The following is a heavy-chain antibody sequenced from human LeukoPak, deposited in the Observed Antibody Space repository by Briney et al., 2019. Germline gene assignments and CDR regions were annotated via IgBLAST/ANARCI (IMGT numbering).Heavy chain of an antibody. D-gene: IGHD1-26*01. Sequence: GGSLRLSCAASGFTFSSYGMHWVRQAPGKGLEWVAVIWYDGSNKYYADSVKGRFTISRDNSKNTLYLQMNSLRAEDTAVYYCASGGDSGSYPFDYWGQGTLVNVSS. CDR3: ASGGDSGSYPFDY. J-gene: IGHJ4*02. CDR2: IWYDGSNK. CDR1: GFTFSSYG. V-gene: IGHV3-33*01.